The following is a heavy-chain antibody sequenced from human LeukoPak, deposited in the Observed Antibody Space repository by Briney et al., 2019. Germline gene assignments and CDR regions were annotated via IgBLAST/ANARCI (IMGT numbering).Heavy chain of an antibody. J-gene: IGHJ4*02. D-gene: IGHD5-24*01. Sequence: SETLSLTCAVYGGSFSAYYWTWVRQPPGMGLEWIGEIKQSENTNYNPSLKSRVTISIDPSKNQISLKLTSVTAADTGVYYCAREGLTIASNPLGHWGQGTLVTVSS. CDR3: AREGLTIASNPLGH. CDR2: IKQSENT. CDR1: GGSFSAYY. V-gene: IGHV4-34*01.